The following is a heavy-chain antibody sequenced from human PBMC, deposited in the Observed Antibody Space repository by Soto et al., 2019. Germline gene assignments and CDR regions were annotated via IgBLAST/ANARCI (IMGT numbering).Heavy chain of an antibody. V-gene: IGHV3-74*01. Sequence: EVQLVESGGGLVQPGGSLRLSCAASGFAFSSYWMHWVRQAPGKGLVWVSRINTYGSTTTYADFVKGRFTITRDNAKNTLYLQMNSLRAEDTAVYYCVRDSPQTLYYFYYMDDWGKGTTVTVSS. CDR1: GFAFSSYW. J-gene: IGHJ6*03. CDR2: INTYGSTT. CDR3: VRDSPQTLYYFYYMDD.